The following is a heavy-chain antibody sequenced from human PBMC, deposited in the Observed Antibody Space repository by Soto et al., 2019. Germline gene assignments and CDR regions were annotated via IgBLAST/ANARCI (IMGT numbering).Heavy chain of an antibody. CDR2: IWYDGSNK. CDR1: GFTFSNYG. J-gene: IGHJ6*03. CDR3: ARGAGGYYYYMDV. Sequence: VRLVESGGGVVQPGRSLRLSCAASGFTFSNYGMHWVRQAPGKGLEWVTVIWYDGSNKYYADSVKGRFTISRDNSKNTLYLQMDSLRAEDTAEYYCARGAGGYYYYMDVWGKGTAVTVSS. V-gene: IGHV3-33*01.